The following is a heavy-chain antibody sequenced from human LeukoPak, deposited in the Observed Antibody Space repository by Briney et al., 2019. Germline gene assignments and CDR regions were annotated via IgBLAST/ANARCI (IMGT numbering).Heavy chain of an antibody. Sequence: GASVKVSCKPSGYTFSRHYIHWVRQAPGQGLEWLGIINTSGATTRYGQNFKGRVTATRDTSTSTVYMEMSSLNSEDTAVYYCGRGLESSGWYGMDVWGQGTTIIVSS. J-gene: IGHJ6*02. D-gene: IGHD6-19*01. CDR3: GRGLESSGWYGMDV. V-gene: IGHV1-46*01. CDR2: INTSGATT. CDR1: GYTFSRHY.